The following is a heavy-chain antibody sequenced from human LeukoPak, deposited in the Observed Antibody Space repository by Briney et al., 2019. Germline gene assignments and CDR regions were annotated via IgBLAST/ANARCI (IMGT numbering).Heavy chain of an antibody. V-gene: IGHV3-74*01. Sequence: PGGSLRLSCAASGFTFSSYEMNWVRQAPGKGPMWVSRINSDGSTTDYADSVKGRFTISRDNAKSTLYLRMNILTAEDTAVYYCARDWWFDPWGQGTLVTVAS. CDR2: INSDGSTT. CDR3: ARDWWFDP. J-gene: IGHJ5*02. CDR1: GFTFSSYE.